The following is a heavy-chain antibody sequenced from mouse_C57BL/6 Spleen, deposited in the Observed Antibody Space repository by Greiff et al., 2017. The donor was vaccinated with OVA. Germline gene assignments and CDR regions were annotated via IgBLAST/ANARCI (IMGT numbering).Heavy chain of an antibody. Sequence: VQLQQSGAELVRPGASVKLSCTASGFNIKDDYMHWVKQRPEQGLEWIGWIDPENSDTEYASKFQGKATITADTSSNTAYLQLSSLTSEDTAVYYCTFYYDYDVGYFDCWGQGTTLTVSS. CDR3: TFYYDYDVGYFDC. J-gene: IGHJ2*01. V-gene: IGHV14-4*01. D-gene: IGHD2-4*01. CDR1: GFNIKDDY. CDR2: IDPENSDT.